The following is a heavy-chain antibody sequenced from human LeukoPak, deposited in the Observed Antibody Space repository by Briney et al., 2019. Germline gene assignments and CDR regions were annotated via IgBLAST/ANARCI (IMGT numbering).Heavy chain of an antibody. V-gene: IGHV4-39*01. CDR2: IYYSGST. J-gene: IGHJ4*02. CDR1: GGSISSSSYY. D-gene: IGHD3-10*01. Sequence: SETLSLTCTVSGGSISSSSYYWGWIRQPPGKGLEWIGCIYYSGSTYYNPSLKSRVTISVDTSKNQFSLKLSSVTAADTAVYYCARLTMVRGVITGGFDYWGQGTLVTVSS. CDR3: ARLTMVRGVITGGFDY.